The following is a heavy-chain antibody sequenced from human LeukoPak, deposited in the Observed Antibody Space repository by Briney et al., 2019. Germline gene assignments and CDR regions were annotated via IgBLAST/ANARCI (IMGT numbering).Heavy chain of an antibody. CDR1: GFTFSSYS. D-gene: IGHD3-10*01. CDR2: ISSSSSYI. CDR3: ARIWFGSGSSTGY. Sequence: PGGSLRLSCAASGFTFSSYSMNWVRQAPGKGLEWVSSISSSSSYIYYADSVKGRFTISRDNAKNSLYLQMNSLRAEDTAVYYCARIWFGSGSSTGYWGQGTLVTVSS. J-gene: IGHJ4*02. V-gene: IGHV3-21*04.